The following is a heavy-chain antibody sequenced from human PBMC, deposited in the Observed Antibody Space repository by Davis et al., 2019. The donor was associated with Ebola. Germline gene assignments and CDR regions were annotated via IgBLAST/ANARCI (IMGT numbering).Heavy chain of an antibody. CDR2: ISGSGGST. D-gene: IGHD3-3*01. CDR3: AKDHSGRLRFTYGMDV. J-gene: IGHJ6*02. CDR1: GFTFSSYA. Sequence: GESLKISCAASGFTFSSYAMSWVRQAPGKGLEWVSAISGSGGSTYYADSVKGRFTISRDNSKNTLYLQMNSLRAEDTAVYYCAKDHSGRLRFTYGMDVWGQGTTVTVSS. V-gene: IGHV3-23*01.